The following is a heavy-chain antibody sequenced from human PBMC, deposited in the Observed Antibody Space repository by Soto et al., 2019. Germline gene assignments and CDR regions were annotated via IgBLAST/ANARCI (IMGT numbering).Heavy chain of an antibody. CDR1: GFSLSRSA. D-gene: IGHD1-26*01. J-gene: IGHJ4*02. CDR2: IRSIAHGDAA. Sequence: GGSLRLSCAASGFSLSRSATHWVRQGSGKGLEWVGRIRSIAHGDAAAYAASVRGRFTISRDDSLNTAYLEMNSLKPDDTAVYYCTRIPLEIRMRIYSEAFDFRCQGTLVTVST. V-gene: IGHV3-73*01. CDR3: TRIPLEIRMRIYSEAFDF.